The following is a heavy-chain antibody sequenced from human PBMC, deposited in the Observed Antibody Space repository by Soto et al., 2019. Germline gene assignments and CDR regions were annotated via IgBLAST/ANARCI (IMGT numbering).Heavy chain of an antibody. CDR1: GASIRSSTFY. CDR3: ARARGDSSDSDAFDI. J-gene: IGHJ3*02. D-gene: IGHD3-22*01. CDR2: IYYDGST. Sequence: SETLSPTCTVSGASIRSSTFYWGWIRQPPGKGLESIANIYYDGSTYYNPSLKSRVTISVDTSKNQFSLKLSSVTAADTAVYYCARARGDSSDSDAFDIWGQGTMVTVSS. V-gene: IGHV4-39*07.